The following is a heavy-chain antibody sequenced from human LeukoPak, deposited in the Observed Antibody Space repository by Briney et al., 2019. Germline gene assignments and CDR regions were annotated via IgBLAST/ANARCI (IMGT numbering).Heavy chain of an antibody. V-gene: IGHV1-2*02. CDR2: IHPGRGDT. Sequence: ASEKVSFQALGYTFTDHYFHWLRQAPGQGIEWMGWIHPGRGDTNTAQTFQGRVSLTRDMSISTAYMELSRLTSDDTAVYYCARDHNWGPDYWGQGTLVSVSS. CDR3: ARDHNWGPDY. D-gene: IGHD7-27*01. CDR1: GYTFTDHY. J-gene: IGHJ4*02.